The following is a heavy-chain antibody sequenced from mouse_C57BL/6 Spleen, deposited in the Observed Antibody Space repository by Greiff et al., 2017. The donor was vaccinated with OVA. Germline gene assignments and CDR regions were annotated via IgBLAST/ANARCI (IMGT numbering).Heavy chain of an antibody. V-gene: IGHV1-7*01. CDR2: INPSSGYT. J-gene: IGHJ2*01. Sequence: VQLQQSGADLAKPGASVKLSCKASGYTFTSYWMHWVKQRPGQGLEWIGYINPSSGYTKYTQKFKDKATLTADKSSSTAYMQLSSLTYEDAAVYYCASREDGYDDDYWGQGTTLTVSS. CDR3: ASREDGYDDDY. D-gene: IGHD2-2*01. CDR1: GYTFTSYW.